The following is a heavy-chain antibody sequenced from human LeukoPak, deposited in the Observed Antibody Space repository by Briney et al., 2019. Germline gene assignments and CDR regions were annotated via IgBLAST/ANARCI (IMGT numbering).Heavy chain of an antibody. CDR1: GGTFSSYA. Sequence: SVKVSCKAAGGTFSSYAISWVRQAPGQGLEWMGGIIPIFGTANYAQKFQGRVTITADESTSTAYMELSSLRSEDTAVYYCASYYGSGRFPRYYYYMDVWGKGTTVTISS. V-gene: IGHV1-69*13. CDR3: ASYYGSGRFPRYYYYMDV. D-gene: IGHD3-10*01. J-gene: IGHJ6*03. CDR2: IIPIFGTA.